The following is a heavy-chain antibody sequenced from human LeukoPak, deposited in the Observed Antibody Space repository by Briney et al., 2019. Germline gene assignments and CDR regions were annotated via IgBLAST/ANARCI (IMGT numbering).Heavy chain of an antibody. V-gene: IGHV3-7*01. CDR2: IKQDGSEK. D-gene: IGHD3-22*01. CDR1: GFTFSRYW. Sequence: PGGSLRLSCAASGFTFSRYWMSWVRQAPGEGLEWVANIKQDGSEKYYVDSVKGRFTISRDNAKNSLYLQMNSLRAEDMAVYYCARDRGTYYYDSTSHYDAFDIWGQGTMVTVSS. CDR3: ARDRGTYYYDSTSHYDAFDI. J-gene: IGHJ3*02.